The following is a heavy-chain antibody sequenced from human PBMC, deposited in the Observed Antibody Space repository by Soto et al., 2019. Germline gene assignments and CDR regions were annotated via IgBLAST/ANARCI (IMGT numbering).Heavy chain of an antibody. Sequence: RSETLSVTCAVSGASMSSGGYSWSWIGHPPGKGLEWIGNFYHSGTTYYSPSLRSRVTISVDRSKNQFSLKLSSVTAADTAVYYCARDLDWFDPWGQGTLVAVSS. CDR3: ARDLDWFDP. CDR1: GASMSSGGYS. CDR2: FYHSGTT. J-gene: IGHJ5*02. V-gene: IGHV4-30-2*01.